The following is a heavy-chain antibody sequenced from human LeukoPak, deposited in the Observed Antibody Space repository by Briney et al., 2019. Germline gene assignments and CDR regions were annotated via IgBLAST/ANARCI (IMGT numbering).Heavy chain of an antibody. V-gene: IGHV3-21*01. CDR1: GFTFSSYS. CDR2: ISSSSSYI. Sequence: GGSLRLSCAASGFTFSSYSMNWVRQAPGKGLEWVSSISSSSSYIYYADSVKGRFTISGDNAKNSLYLQMNSLRAEDTAVYYCASEMATTDYFDYWGQGTLVTVSS. CDR3: ASEMATTDYFDY. J-gene: IGHJ4*02. D-gene: IGHD5-24*01.